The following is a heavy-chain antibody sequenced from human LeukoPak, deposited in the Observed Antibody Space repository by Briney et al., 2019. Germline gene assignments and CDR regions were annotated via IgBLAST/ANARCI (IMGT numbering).Heavy chain of an antibody. CDR3: ARGDGVYDISPFDY. Sequence: PGRSLRLSCAASGFTFSNYGIHWVRQAPGKGLEWVAVISYDGSNKYYADSVKGRFTISRDNSKNTLYLQMNSLRAEDTAVYYCARGDGVYDISPFDYWGQGTLVTVSS. CDR2: ISYDGSNK. CDR1: GFTFSNYG. J-gene: IGHJ4*02. D-gene: IGHD3-22*01. V-gene: IGHV3-30*03.